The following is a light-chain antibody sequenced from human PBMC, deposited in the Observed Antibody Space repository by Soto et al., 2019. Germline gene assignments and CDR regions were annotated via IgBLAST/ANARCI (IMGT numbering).Light chain of an antibody. V-gene: IGKV1-39*01. CDR2: AAS. Sequence: QRTQYQYSLSASVVDRVTITCRSSYNIRNSLNWYQQKPGKAPKLLIYAASSLQSGVPPRFSGSGSGTDFTLTIISLQPEDYATYYCQHSYSTPRTFGQGTKV. CDR1: YNIRNS. J-gene: IGKJ1*01. CDR3: QHSYSTPRT.